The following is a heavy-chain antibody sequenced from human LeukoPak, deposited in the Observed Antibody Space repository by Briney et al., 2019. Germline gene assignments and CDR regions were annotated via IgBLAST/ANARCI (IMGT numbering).Heavy chain of an antibody. V-gene: IGHV1-8*03. Sequence: ASVKVSCKASGYTFTSYDINWVRQATGQGLEWMGWMNPNSCNTDYAQKFQGRVTITRSTSMSTAYMELGSLRSEDTAVYYCARQRDSFDIWGQGTTVTVSS. J-gene: IGHJ3*02. D-gene: IGHD3-22*01. CDR2: MNPNSCNT. CDR1: GYTFTSYD. CDR3: ARQRDSFDI.